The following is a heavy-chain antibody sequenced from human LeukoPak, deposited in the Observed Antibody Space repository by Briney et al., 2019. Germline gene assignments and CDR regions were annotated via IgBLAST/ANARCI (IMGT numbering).Heavy chain of an antibody. CDR1: GYTFTSYD. CDR2: MNPNSGNT. CDR3: ARVNIVATIFGHYYYYGMDV. Sequence: ASVKVSCKASGYTFTSYDINWVRQATGQGLEWMGWMNPNSGNTGYAQKFQGRVTMTRNTSISTAYMELSSLRSEDTAVYYCARVNIVATIFGHYYYYGMDVWDQGTTVTVSS. J-gene: IGHJ6*02. D-gene: IGHD5-12*01. V-gene: IGHV1-8*01.